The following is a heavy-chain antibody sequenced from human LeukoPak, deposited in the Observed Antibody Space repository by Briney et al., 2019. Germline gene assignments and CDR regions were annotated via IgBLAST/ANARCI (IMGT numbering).Heavy chain of an antibody. CDR1: GFTFSGYA. V-gene: IGHV3-23*01. D-gene: IGHD2-15*01. Sequence: GGSLRLSCAASGFTFSGYAMSWVRQAPGKGLEWVSAISGSGGSTYYADPVKGRFAIARDNSKTTLYLQMNSLRAEDTAVYYCAGRGGSCCDYWGQGTLVTVSS. CDR2: ISGSGGST. CDR3: AGRGGSCCDY. J-gene: IGHJ4*02.